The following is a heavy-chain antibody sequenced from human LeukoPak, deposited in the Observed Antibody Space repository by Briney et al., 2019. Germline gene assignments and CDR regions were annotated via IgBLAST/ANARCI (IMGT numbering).Heavy chain of an antibody. V-gene: IGHV4-39*01. CDR2: IYYSGST. Sequence: PSETLSLTCTVSGGSISSSSYYWGWIRQPPGKGLEWIGSIYYSGSTYYNPSLKSRVTISVDTSKNQFSLKLSSVTAADTAVYYCARLHLDAFDTWGQGTMVTVSS. CDR1: GGSISSSSYY. J-gene: IGHJ3*02. CDR3: ARLHLDAFDT.